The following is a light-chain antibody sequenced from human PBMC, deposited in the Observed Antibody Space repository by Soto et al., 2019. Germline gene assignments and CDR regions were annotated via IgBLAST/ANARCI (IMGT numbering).Light chain of an antibody. V-gene: IGKV1-5*03. Sequence: DIPMTQSPSTLSASVGDRVTITCRASQSITTYLAWYQQKPGKAPKLLIYKASNLESGVPSRFSGSGSGTEFTLTISSLQPDDFATYYCQQYSGYSRTFGQGTKVEIK. CDR1: QSITTY. CDR3: QQYSGYSRT. CDR2: KAS. J-gene: IGKJ1*01.